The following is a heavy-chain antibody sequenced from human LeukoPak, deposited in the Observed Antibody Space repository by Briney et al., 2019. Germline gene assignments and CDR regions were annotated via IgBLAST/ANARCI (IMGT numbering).Heavy chain of an antibody. CDR2: ISAYNGNT. CDR3: ARVDYYGSGSYYGGNWFDP. CDR1: GYTFTSYG. D-gene: IGHD3-10*01. V-gene: IGHV1-18*01. Sequence: SVKVSCKASGYTFTSYGISWVRQAPGQGLEWMGWISAYNGNTNYAQKLQGRVTMTTDTSTSTAYMELRSLRSDGTAVYYCARVDYYGSGSYYGGNWFDPWGQGTLVTVSS. J-gene: IGHJ5*02.